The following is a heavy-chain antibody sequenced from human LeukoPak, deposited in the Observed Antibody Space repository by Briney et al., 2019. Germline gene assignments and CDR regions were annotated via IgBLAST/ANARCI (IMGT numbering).Heavy chain of an antibody. V-gene: IGHV4-59*08. CDR3: ARLVRTYYYDSSGYYWDY. CDR1: GGSISSYY. Sequence: SETLSLTCTVSGGSISSYYWSWIRQPPGKGLEYIGYIYYSGSTDYNPSLKSRVTISVDTSKNQFSLKLSSVTAADMAVYYCARLVRTYYYDSSGYYWDYWGQGTLVTVSS. CDR2: IYYSGST. J-gene: IGHJ4*02. D-gene: IGHD3-22*01.